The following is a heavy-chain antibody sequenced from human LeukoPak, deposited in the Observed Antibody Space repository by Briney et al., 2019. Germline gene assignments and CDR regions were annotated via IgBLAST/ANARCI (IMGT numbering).Heavy chain of an antibody. CDR3: ARNSLVGATGAYFDY. V-gene: IGHV5-51*01. CDR2: IYPGDSDT. CDR1: GYTFTTYW. J-gene: IGHJ4*02. D-gene: IGHD1-26*01. Sequence: GESLKISCKGSGYTFTTYWIGWVRQMPGQGLEWMGIIYPGDSDTRYSPSFQGQVTISADKSFSTAYLQWSSLKASDTAMYYCARNSLVGATGAYFDYWGQGTPVTVSS.